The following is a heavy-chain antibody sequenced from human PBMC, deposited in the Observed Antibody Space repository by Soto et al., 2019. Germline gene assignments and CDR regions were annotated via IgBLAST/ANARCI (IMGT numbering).Heavy chain of an antibody. V-gene: IGHV4-39*01. Sequence: SDALSLTCTVTGDSISSRSYYWGWIRQPPGKGLEWIWSIYYSGSTYNNPSLRSRVSMSIDTSKDQFSLKLKSVTAADTAVYYCARGYGPLDYWGQGTLVTVSS. CDR3: ARGYGPLDY. J-gene: IGHJ4*02. CDR1: GDSISSRSYY. CDR2: IYYSGST. D-gene: IGHD5-18*01.